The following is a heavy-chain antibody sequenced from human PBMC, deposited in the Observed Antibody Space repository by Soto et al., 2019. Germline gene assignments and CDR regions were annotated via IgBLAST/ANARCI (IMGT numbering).Heavy chain of an antibody. CDR1: GFTFSSYG. D-gene: IGHD3-10*01. J-gene: IGHJ5*02. CDR2: IWYDGSNK. V-gene: IGHV3-33*01. CDR3: VRDGGYYGAGSYFDP. Sequence: QVQLVESGGGVVQPGRSLRLCCAASGFTFSSYGMHWVRQAPGEGLEWVAVIWYDGSNKYCADSVKGRFTISRDNSKNTLCLEMNSLRAEDTAVYYCVRDGGYYGAGSYFDPWGQGSLVTVSS.